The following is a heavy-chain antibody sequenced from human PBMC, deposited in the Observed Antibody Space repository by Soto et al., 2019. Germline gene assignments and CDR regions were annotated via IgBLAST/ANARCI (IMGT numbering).Heavy chain of an antibody. CDR1: GGTFSSYA. D-gene: IGHD3-22*01. V-gene: IGHV1-69*12. CDR3: AREGYYYDSSGYFLVFAP. J-gene: IGHJ5*02. CDR2: IIPIFGTA. Sequence: QVQLVQSGAEVKKPGSSVKVSCKASGGTFSSYAISWVRQAPGQGLEWMGGIIPIFGTANYAQKFQGRVTITADESTSTAYMELSSLRSEDTAVYYCAREGYYYDSSGYFLVFAPWGQGTLVTVSS.